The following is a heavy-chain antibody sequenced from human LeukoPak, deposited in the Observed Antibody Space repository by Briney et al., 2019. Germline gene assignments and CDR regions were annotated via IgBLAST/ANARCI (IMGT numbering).Heavy chain of an antibody. CDR2: IYYSGST. Sequence: SETLSLTCTVSGGSISSYSWNWIRQPPGKGLEWIGYIYYSGSTNYNPSLKSRVTISVDTSKNQFSLKLSSVTAADTAVYYCARALTYYDFWSGYPQYAFDIWGQGTMVTVSS. CDR1: GGSISSYS. D-gene: IGHD3-3*01. CDR3: ARALTYYDFWSGYPQYAFDI. J-gene: IGHJ3*02. V-gene: IGHV4-59*01.